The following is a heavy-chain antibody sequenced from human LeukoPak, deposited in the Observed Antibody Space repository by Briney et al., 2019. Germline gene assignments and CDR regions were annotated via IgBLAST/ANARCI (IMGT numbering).Heavy chain of an antibody. Sequence: SETLSLTCTVSGGSISSSSYYWGWIRQPPGKGLEWIGSIYYSGSTYYNPSLKSRVTISVDTSKSQFSLKLSSVTAADTAVYYCARHSSYDILTGYLEGWFDPWGQGTLVTVSS. CDR3: ARHSSYDILTGYLEGWFDP. J-gene: IGHJ5*02. CDR2: IYYSGST. D-gene: IGHD3-9*01. CDR1: GGSISSSSYY. V-gene: IGHV4-39*01.